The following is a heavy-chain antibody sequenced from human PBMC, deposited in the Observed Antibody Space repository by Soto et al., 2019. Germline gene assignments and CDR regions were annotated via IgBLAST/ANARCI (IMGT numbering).Heavy chain of an antibody. D-gene: IGHD6-13*01. CDR1: GYTFPRYG. CDR3: ARPPLGAAAGTWWYFDL. J-gene: IGHJ2*01. V-gene: IGHV1-18*01. CDR2: ISAYNGNT. Sequence: ASVKASCKASGYTFPRYGISWVRQAPGQGLEWMGWISAYNGNTNYAQKLQGRVTMTTDTSTSTAYMELRSLRSDDTAVYYCARPPLGAAAGTWWYFDLWGRGTLVTVSS.